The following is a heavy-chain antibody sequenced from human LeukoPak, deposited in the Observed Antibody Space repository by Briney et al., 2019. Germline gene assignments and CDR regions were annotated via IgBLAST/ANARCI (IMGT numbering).Heavy chain of an antibody. J-gene: IGHJ6*03. CDR2: ISGSGGST. V-gene: IGHV3-23*01. Sequence: PGGSLRLPCAASGFTFSSYAMSWVRQAPGKGLEWVSAISGSGGSTYYADSVKGRFTISGDNSKNTLYLQMNSLRAEDTAVYYCAKDLPGTTPYYYYYMDVWGKGTTVTVSS. D-gene: IGHD1-1*01. CDR1: GFTFSSYA. CDR3: AKDLPGTTPYYYYYMDV.